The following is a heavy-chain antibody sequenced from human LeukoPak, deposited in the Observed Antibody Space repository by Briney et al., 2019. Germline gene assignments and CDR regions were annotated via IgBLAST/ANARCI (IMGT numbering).Heavy chain of an antibody. V-gene: IGHV4-34*01. Sequence: SETLSLTCAVYGGSFSGYYWSWIRQPPGKGLEWIGEINHSGSTNYNPSLKSRVTISVDTSKNQFSLKLSSVTAADTAVYYCARGDRNGWSTYYFDYWSQGTLVTVSS. D-gene: IGHD6-19*01. CDR1: GGSFSGYY. CDR3: ARGDRNGWSTYYFDY. J-gene: IGHJ4*02. CDR2: INHSGST.